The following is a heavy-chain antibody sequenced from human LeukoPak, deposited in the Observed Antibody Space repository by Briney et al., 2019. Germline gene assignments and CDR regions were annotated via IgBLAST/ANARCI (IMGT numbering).Heavy chain of an antibody. CDR1: GFTFSSYW. Sequence: GGSLRLSCAASGFTFSSYWMSWVRQAPGKGLEWVANIKQDGSEKYYVDSVKGRFTISRDNAKNSLYLQMNSLRAEDTAVYYCARVYDFWRGYFTFYYYGMDVWGQGTTVTVSS. D-gene: IGHD3-3*01. CDR2: IKQDGSEK. V-gene: IGHV3-7*01. CDR3: ARVYDFWRGYFTFYYYGMDV. J-gene: IGHJ6*02.